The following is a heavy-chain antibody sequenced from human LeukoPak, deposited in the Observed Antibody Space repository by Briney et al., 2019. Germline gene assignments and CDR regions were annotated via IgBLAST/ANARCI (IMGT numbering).Heavy chain of an antibody. D-gene: IGHD3-3*01. CDR1: GYTFTSYG. J-gene: IGHJ4*02. V-gene: IGHV1-18*01. Sequence: ASVKVSCKASGYTFTSYGISWVRQAPGQGLEWMGWISAYNGNTNYAQKLQGRVTMTTDTSTSTAYMELRSLRSDDTAVYYCARSGYYDFWSGYYPWYCFDYWGQGTLVTVSS. CDR3: ARSGYYDFWSGYYPWYCFDY. CDR2: ISAYNGNT.